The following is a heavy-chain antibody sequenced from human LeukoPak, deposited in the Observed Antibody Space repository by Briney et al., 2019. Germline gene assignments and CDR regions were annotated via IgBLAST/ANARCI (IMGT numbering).Heavy chain of an antibody. CDR1: GYTFTGYY. Sequence: ASVKVSCKASGYTFTGYYMHWVRQAPGQGLEWMGWINTNTGNPTYAQGFTGRFVFSLDTSVSTAYLQISSLKAEDTAVYYCARELAAAGNNWFDPWGQGTLVTVSS. D-gene: IGHD6-13*01. J-gene: IGHJ5*02. CDR2: INTNTGNP. CDR3: ARELAAAGNNWFDP. V-gene: IGHV7-4-1*02.